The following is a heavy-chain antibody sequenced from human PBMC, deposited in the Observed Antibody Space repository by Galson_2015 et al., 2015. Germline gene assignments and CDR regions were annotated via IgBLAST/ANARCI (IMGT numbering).Heavy chain of an antibody. V-gene: IGHV3-11*06. D-gene: IGHD1-1*01. CDR3: ARAHNTANWYFDL. Sequence: SLRLSCAASGFSFSDYYMSWIRQAPGKGLEWVSYISSSSSNTNYAGSVKGRFTISRDNAKNSLYLQINSLRAEDTAVYYCARAHNTANWYFDLWGRGTLVTVSS. CDR2: ISSSSSNT. CDR1: GFSFSDYY. J-gene: IGHJ2*01.